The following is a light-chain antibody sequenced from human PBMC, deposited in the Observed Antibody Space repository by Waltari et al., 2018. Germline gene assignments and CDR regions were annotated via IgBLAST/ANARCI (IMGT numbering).Light chain of an antibody. V-gene: IGLV2-23*02. Sequence: QSALTQPASVSGSPGQSITIPCTGTSSDVVSFNLVSWYQQHPNKAPKLMIYQVSKRPSGLSNRFSGSKSGNTASLTISGLQAEDEAEYYCCSYGGSSTFVIFGGGTKLTVL. CDR3: CSYGGSSTFVI. CDR1: SSDVVSFNL. J-gene: IGLJ2*01. CDR2: QVS.